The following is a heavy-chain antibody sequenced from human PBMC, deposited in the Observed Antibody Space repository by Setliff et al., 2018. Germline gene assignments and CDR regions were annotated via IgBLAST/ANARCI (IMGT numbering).Heavy chain of an antibody. CDR2: VTVYNGNT. V-gene: IGHV1-18*01. Sequence: ASVKVSCKASGYTFSNYGVTWVRQAPGQGLEWMGWVTVYNGNTKYAQNLQGRLTLTTDISTSTAYMELGSLTTDDTAVYYCARINFYVSSGYYYASDNWGQGTLVTVSS. J-gene: IGHJ4*02. CDR3: ARINFYVSSGYYYASDN. D-gene: IGHD3-22*01. CDR1: GYTFSNYG.